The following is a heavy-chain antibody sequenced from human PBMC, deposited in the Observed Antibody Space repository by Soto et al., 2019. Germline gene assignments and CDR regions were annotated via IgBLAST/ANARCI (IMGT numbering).Heavy chain of an antibody. D-gene: IGHD3-22*01. Sequence: QITLKESGPTLVKPTQTLTLTCTFSGFSLSTSGVGVGWIRQPPGKALECLALIYWDDDKRYSPSLKSRLTITKDTSKNQVVLTMTNMAPVDTSTYYCAHLRHYDISGYYRDAFDIWGQGTMVTVSS. CDR3: AHLRHYDISGYYRDAFDI. V-gene: IGHV2-5*02. J-gene: IGHJ3*02. CDR2: IYWDDDK. CDR1: GFSLSTSGVG.